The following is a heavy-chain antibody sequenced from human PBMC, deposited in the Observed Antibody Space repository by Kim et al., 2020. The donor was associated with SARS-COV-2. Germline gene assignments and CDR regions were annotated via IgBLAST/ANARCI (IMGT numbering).Heavy chain of an antibody. J-gene: IGHJ5*01. CDR2: IYYNGNT. D-gene: IGHD3-22*01. CDR1: GGSISTYY. Sequence: SETLSLTCTVSGGSISTYYWSWIRQPPGKGLEWIGYIYYNGNTNYNPSLKSRVTISVDTSKNQFSLKLSSVTAADTAVYYCVRVDYYSDSSGSVTWGWF. CDR3: VRVDYYSDSSGSVTWGWF. V-gene: IGHV4-59*01.